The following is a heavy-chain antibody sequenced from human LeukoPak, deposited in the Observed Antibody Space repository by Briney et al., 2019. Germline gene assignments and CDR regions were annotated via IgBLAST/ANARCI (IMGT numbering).Heavy chain of an antibody. V-gene: IGHV6-1*01. CDR2: TYYRSTWYN. Sequence: SQTLSLTCALSGDSVSSNSVTWNWIRQSPSRGLEWLGRTYYRSTWYNDYAVSVRGRITVNPDTSKNQSSLHLNSVTPEDTAVYYCARRLTQYDCFDPGGQGILVTVSS. CDR3: ARRLTQYDCFDP. CDR1: GDSVSSNSVT. D-gene: IGHD2-2*01. J-gene: IGHJ5*02.